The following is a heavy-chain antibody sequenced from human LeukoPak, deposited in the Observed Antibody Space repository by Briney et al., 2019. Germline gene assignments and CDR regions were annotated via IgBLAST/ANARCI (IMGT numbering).Heavy chain of an antibody. J-gene: IGHJ4*02. CDR1: GLTLSNSA. Sequence: GSLRLSCVASGLTLSNSAMTWVREAPGKGLEWVSILTGDGTGTFYADFVKGRFSISRDISTNTLYLQMNSLGVDDTALYYCATVGGFCPSSNCYAYFDYWGQGSLVTVSS. V-gene: IGHV3-23*01. D-gene: IGHD2-2*01. CDR2: LTGDGTGT. CDR3: ATVGGFCPSSNCYAYFDY.